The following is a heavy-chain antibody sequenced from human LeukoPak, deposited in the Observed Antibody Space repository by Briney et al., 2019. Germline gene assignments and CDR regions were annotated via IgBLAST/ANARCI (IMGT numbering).Heavy chain of an antibody. D-gene: IGHD3-10*01. CDR3: ARGEYYYGSGSYYYYYYYMDV. CDR2: IYFSGNS. CDR1: AGSIGSFH. J-gene: IGHJ6*03. Sequence: ASESLSFHFSVSAGSIGSFHWMWIRPPPGKGLEWIGYIYFSGNSNYNPSLKSRVTISVDASKNQFSLKLSSVTAADTAVYYCARGEYYYGSGSYYYYYYYMDVWGKGTTVTISS. V-gene: IGHV4-59*01.